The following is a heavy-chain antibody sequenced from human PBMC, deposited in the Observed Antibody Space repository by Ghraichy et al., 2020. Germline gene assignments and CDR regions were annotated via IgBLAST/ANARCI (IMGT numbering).Heavy chain of an antibody. CDR1: GYTLTELS. V-gene: IGHV1-24*01. Sequence: ASVKVSCKVSGYTLTELSMHWVRQAPGKGLEWMGGFDPEDGETIYAQKFQGRVTMTEDTSTDTAYMELSSLRSEDTAVYYCATDQGSGSSDAFDIWGQGTMVTVSS. J-gene: IGHJ3*02. D-gene: IGHD6-19*01. CDR3: ATDQGSGSSDAFDI. CDR2: FDPEDGET.